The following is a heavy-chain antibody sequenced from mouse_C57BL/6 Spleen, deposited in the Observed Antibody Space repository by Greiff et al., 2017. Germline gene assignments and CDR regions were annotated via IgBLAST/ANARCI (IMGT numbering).Heavy chain of an antibody. CDR2: IDPETGGT. CDR3: TLRWYLGDYWYFEV. J-gene: IGHJ1*03. D-gene: IGHD2-1*01. V-gene: IGHV1-15*01. CDR1: GYTFTDYE. Sequence: QVQLQQSGAELVRPGASVTLSCKASGYTFTDYEMHWVKQTPVHGLEWIGAIDPETGGTAYNQKFKGKAILTADKSSSTAYMELRSLTSEDSAVYYCTLRWYLGDYWYFEVWGTGTTVTVTS.